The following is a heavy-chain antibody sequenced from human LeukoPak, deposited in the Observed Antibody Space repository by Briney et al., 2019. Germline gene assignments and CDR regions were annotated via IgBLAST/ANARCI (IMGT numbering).Heavy chain of an antibody. CDR1: GFNVRTNY. CDR3: AGALHYNYFETRYFGY. CDR2: MYSDGSA. J-gene: IGHJ4*02. Sequence: PGGSLRLSCTASGFNVRTNYMFWVRQAPGKGLECVSVMYSDGSAYYADSVKGRFTLSRDNSMITLFLQMNSLRADDTAMYYCAGALHYNYFETRYFGYWGQGTPVTVSS. V-gene: IGHV3-53*01. D-gene: IGHD3-22*01.